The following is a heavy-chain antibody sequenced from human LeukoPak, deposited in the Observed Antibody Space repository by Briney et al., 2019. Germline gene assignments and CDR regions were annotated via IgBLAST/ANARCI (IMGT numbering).Heavy chain of an antibody. V-gene: IGHV3-23*01. CDR3: AKDQEVLRYFDWASNAFDI. J-gene: IGHJ3*02. CDR2: ISGSGGTT. Sequence: GGSLRLSCAASGFTFSNYAMSWVRQAPGKGLEWVSSISGSGGTTWYADSVKGRFTISRDNSKNTLYLQMNSLRAEDTAVYYCAKDQEVLRYFDWASNAFDIWGQGTMVTVSS. D-gene: IGHD3-9*01. CDR1: GFTFSNYA.